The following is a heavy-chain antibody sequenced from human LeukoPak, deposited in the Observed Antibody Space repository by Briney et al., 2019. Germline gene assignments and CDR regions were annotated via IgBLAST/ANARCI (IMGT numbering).Heavy chain of an antibody. D-gene: IGHD4-17*01. Sequence: GGSLRLSCAASGFTFDDYAMHWVRQVPGKGLEWVSGISWDSSSIGYGDSVKGRFTISRDNARNSLYLQMNSLRVEDTAVYYCARARFETTVTALIRKKNYYYYYMDVWGKGTTATVSS. CDR1: GFTFDDYA. CDR2: ISWDSSSI. CDR3: ARARFETTVTALIRKKNYYYYYMDV. V-gene: IGHV3-9*01. J-gene: IGHJ6*03.